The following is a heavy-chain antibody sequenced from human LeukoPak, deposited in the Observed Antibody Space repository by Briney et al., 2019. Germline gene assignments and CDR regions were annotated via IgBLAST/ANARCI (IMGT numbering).Heavy chain of an antibody. CDR2: IIPILGIA. CDR1: GYTFTNYG. Sequence: ASVKVSCKASGYTFTNYGLSWVRQAPGQGLEWMGRIIPILGIANYAQKFQGRVTITADKSTSTAYMELSSLRSDDTAVYYCARDSADYYYYYMDVWGKGTTVTVSS. V-gene: IGHV1-69*04. CDR3: ARDSADYYYYYMDV. J-gene: IGHJ6*03.